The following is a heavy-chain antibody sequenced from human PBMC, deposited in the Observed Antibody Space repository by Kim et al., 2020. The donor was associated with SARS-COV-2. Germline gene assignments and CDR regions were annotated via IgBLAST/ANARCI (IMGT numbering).Heavy chain of an antibody. Sequence: GGSLRLSCAASGFTFSSYAMHWVRQAPGKGLEWVAVISYDGSNKYYADSVKGRFTISRDNSKNTLYLQMNSLRAEDTAVYYCARDRLIAAASTFDYWGQGTLVTVSS. D-gene: IGHD6-13*01. CDR3: ARDRLIAAASTFDY. J-gene: IGHJ4*02. V-gene: IGHV3-30*04. CDR1: GFTFSSYA. CDR2: ISYDGSNK.